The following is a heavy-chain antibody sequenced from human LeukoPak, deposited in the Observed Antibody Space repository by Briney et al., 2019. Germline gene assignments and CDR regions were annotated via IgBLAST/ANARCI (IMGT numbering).Heavy chain of an antibody. CDR2: IIPIFGTA. CDR1: GGTFSSYA. V-gene: IGHV1-69*05. J-gene: IGHJ4*02. Sequence: SVKVSCKASGGTFSSYAISWVRQAPGQGLEWMGGIIPIFGTANNAQKFQGRVTITTDESTSTAYMELSSLRSEDTAVYYCARDYRDSSGYDYWGQGTLVTVSS. CDR3: ARDYRDSSGYDY. D-gene: IGHD3-22*01.